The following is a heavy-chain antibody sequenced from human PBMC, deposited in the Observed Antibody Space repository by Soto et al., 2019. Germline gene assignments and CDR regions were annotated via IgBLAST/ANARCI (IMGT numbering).Heavy chain of an antibody. CDR2: ISSNGGST. Sequence: GGSLRLSCAASGFTFSSYAMHWVRQAPGKGLEYVSAISSNGGSTYYANSVKGRFTISRDNSKNTLSLQMGILRAEDMAVYYWAIDWLSYCSSTSCSAHDSFDFWGQGTMVTVSS. V-gene: IGHV3-64*01. CDR3: AIDWLSYCSSTSCSAHDSFDF. CDR1: GFTFSSYA. J-gene: IGHJ4*03. D-gene: IGHD2-2*01.